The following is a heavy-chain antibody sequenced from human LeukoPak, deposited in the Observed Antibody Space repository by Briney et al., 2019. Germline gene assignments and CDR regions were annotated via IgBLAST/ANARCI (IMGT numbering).Heavy chain of an antibody. CDR3: ARGGLTMFGVIVKPFDP. CDR1: GGSFSGYY. D-gene: IGHD3-3*01. Sequence: SETLSLTCAVYGGSFSGYYWSWIRQPPGKGLEWIGEINHSGSTNYNPSLKSRVTISVDTSKNQFSLRMTSVTAEDTAVYYCARGGLTMFGVIVKPFDPWGQGTLVTVSS. J-gene: IGHJ5*02. V-gene: IGHV4-34*01. CDR2: INHSGST.